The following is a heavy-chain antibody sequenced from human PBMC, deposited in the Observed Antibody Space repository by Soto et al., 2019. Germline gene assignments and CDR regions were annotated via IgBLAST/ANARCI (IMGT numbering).Heavy chain of an antibody. J-gene: IGHJ6*02. CDR1: GFTFSSYA. V-gene: IGHV3-30-3*01. D-gene: IGHD4-17*01. Sequence: GGSLRLSCAASGFTFSSYAMHWVRQAPGKGLEWVAVISYDGSNKYYADSVKGRFTISRDNSKNTLYLQMNSLRAEDTAVYYCARDRETTSGPLDYYYYGMDVWGQGTTVTVSS. CDR2: ISYDGSNK. CDR3: ARDRETTSGPLDYYYYGMDV.